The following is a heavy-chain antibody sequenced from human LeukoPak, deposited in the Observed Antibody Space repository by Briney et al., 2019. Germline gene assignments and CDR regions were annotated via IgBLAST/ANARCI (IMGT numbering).Heavy chain of an antibody. V-gene: IGHV4-59*11. J-gene: IGHJ3*02. Sequence: SETLSLTCTVSGDSFSSHYWTWIRQPPGKGLEWIGYISYIGSTNYSPSLKSRVTISIDTSKNQYSLKLTSVTAADTAVYYCARDLVTVTKGLDIWGQGTMVSVSS. CDR1: GDSFSSHY. CDR2: ISYIGST. D-gene: IGHD4-17*01. CDR3: ARDLVTVTKGLDI.